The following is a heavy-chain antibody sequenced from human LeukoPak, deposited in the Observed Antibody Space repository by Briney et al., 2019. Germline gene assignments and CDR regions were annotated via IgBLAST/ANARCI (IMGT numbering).Heavy chain of an antibody. CDR3: ARGSYYDSSGYYSPWYFDL. J-gene: IGHJ2*01. CDR2: IKQDGSEK. Sequence: GGSLRLSCAASGFTFSSYWMSWVRQAPGKGLEWVANIKQDGSEKYYVDSVKGRFTISRDNAKNSLYLQMNSLRAEDTAVYYCARGSYYDSSGYYSPWYFDLWGRGTLVTVSS. D-gene: IGHD3-22*01. CDR1: GFTFSSYW. V-gene: IGHV3-7*03.